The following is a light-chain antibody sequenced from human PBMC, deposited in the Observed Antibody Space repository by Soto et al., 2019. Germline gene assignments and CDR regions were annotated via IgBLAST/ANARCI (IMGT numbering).Light chain of an antibody. Sequence: DIQMTQSPSSLSASVGDRVTITCRASQSISSYLNWYQQKLGKAPKLLIYAASSLQSGVPSRFSGSGSGTDFTLTISSLQPEDFATYYCQQNYNTQWTFGQGIKVGIK. CDR2: AAS. J-gene: IGKJ1*01. CDR3: QQNYNTQWT. V-gene: IGKV1-39*01. CDR1: QSISSY.